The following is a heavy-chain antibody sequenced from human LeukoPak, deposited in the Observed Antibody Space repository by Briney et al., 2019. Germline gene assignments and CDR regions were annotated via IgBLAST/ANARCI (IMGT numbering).Heavy chain of an antibody. CDR3: AKGRVGATTNYFDY. Sequence: GGSLRLSCAASGFTFSSYAMSWVRQAPGKGLEWVSALSGSGGSTYYADSVKGRFTISRDNSMNTLYLQMNSLRAEDTALYYCAKGRVGATTNYFDYWGQGTLVTVSS. CDR2: LSGSGGST. J-gene: IGHJ4*02. V-gene: IGHV3-23*01. D-gene: IGHD1-26*01. CDR1: GFTFSSYA.